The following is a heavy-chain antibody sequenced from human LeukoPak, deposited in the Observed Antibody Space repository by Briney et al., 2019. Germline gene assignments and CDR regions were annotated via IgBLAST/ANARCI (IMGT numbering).Heavy chain of an antibody. J-gene: IGHJ4*02. CDR3: ARHDIAVAALDY. Sequence: PSETLSLTXTVSGGSIRSSSYYWGWIRQPPGKGLEWIGSIYYSGSTYYNPSLKSRVTISVDTSKNQFSLKLSSVTAADTAVYYCARHDIAVAALDYWGQGTLVTVSS. CDR2: IYYSGST. D-gene: IGHD6-19*01. V-gene: IGHV4-39*01. CDR1: GGSIRSSSYY.